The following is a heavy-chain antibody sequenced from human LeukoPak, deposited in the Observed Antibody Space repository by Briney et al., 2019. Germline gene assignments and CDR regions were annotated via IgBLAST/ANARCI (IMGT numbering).Heavy chain of an antibody. V-gene: IGHV3-23*01. CDR1: GFTFSSYA. CDR3: ARGVNYDILTGYPYYFDY. Sequence: GGSLRLSRAASGFTFSSYAMSWVRQAPGKGLEWVSSISGIGGNTFYADSVKGRFTISRDNSKNTLYLQMNSLRAEDTAVYYCARGVNYDILTGYPYYFDYWGQGTLVTVSS. J-gene: IGHJ4*02. CDR2: ISGIGGNT. D-gene: IGHD3-9*01.